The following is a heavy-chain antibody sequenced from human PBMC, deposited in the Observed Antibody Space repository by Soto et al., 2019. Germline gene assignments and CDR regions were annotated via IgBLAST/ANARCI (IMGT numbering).Heavy chain of an antibody. J-gene: IGHJ4*02. D-gene: IGHD3-10*01. CDR2: ISGSGGST. V-gene: IGHV3-23*01. CDR1: GFTLSRYG. Sequence: PGGSLRLSCAASGFTLSRYGMSWVRQAPGKGLEWVSAISGSGGSTYYADSVKGRFTISRDNSKNTLYLQMNSLRAEDTAVYYCAKGAYYHGSGSYFPFDYWGQGTLVTVSS. CDR3: AKGAYYHGSGSYFPFDY.